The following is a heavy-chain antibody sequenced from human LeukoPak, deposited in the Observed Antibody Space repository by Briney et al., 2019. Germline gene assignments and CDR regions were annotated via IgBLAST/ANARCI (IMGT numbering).Heavy chain of an antibody. CDR3: AKVRETRYSSSWYYFDY. D-gene: IGHD6-13*01. J-gene: IGHJ4*02. CDR1: GFTFSSYA. V-gene: IGHV3-23*01. CDR2: ISGSGGST. Sequence: GGSLRLSCAASGFTFSSYAMSWVRQAPGKGLEWVSAISGSGGSTYYADSVKGRFTISRDNSKNTLYLQMNNLRAEDTAVYYCAKVRETRYSSSWYYFDYWGQGTLVTVSS.